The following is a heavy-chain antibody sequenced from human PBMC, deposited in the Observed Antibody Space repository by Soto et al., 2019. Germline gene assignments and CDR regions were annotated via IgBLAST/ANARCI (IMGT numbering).Heavy chain of an antibody. CDR2: INPSGGST. CDR1: GYTFSSYG. Sequence: ASVKVSCKAYGYTFSSYGLSWVRQAPGQGLEWMGWINPSGGSTSYAQKFQGRVTMTRDTSTSTVYMELSSLRSEDTAVYYCARGDGYNYPFDYWGQGTLVTVSS. CDR3: ARGDGYNYPFDY. D-gene: IGHD5-12*01. J-gene: IGHJ4*02. V-gene: IGHV1-46*01.